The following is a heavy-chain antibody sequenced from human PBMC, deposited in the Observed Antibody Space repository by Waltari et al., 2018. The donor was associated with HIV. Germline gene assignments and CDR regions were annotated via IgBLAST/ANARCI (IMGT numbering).Heavy chain of an antibody. CDR3: VRVTTGDSRSSWFDP. Sequence: QVQLQESGPGLVKPSETLSLTCAVSGGSISTYNWWTWVRQAPGKGLEWIGETFHSGSTNYNPSFRSRATISIDKSKNQFSLRLTSVTAADTAVYYCVRVTTGDSRSSWFDPWGQGTQVSVSS. J-gene: IGHJ5*02. CDR2: TFHSGST. D-gene: IGHD4-17*01. V-gene: IGHV4-4*02. CDR1: GGSISTYNW.